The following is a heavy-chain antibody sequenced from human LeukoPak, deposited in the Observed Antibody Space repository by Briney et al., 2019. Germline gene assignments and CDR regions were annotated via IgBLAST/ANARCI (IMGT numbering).Heavy chain of an antibody. CDR3: ARLPGIAAV. D-gene: IGHD6-13*01. CDR2: IYYSGST. Sequence: KPSETLSLTCTVSGGSTSRYYWSWIRQPPGKRLEWLGYIYYSGSTTYNPSLKSRLTMSVDTSKNQISLKLISLTAADTAVYYCARLPGIAAVWGQGTLDTVSS. J-gene: IGHJ4*02. CDR1: GGSTSRYY. V-gene: IGHV4-59*08.